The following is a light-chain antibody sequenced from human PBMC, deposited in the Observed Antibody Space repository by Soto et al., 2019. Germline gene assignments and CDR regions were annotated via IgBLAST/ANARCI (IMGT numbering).Light chain of an antibody. CDR2: DVS. V-gene: IGLV2-14*03. CDR1: RTDVADGYDY. CDR3: TSYTSSTPCHV. Sequence: QSVLTQPASVSGSPGQSIAISCTGVRTDVADGYDYVSWYQQHPCQAPQLIIYDVSNPPSRVSDRFSGSKSGNTASLTISGLQAEDDAEYSSTSYTSSTPCHVFGTGTNVTVL. J-gene: IGLJ1*01.